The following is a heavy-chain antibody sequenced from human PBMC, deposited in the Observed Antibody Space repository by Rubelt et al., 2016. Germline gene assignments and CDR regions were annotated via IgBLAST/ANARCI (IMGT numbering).Heavy chain of an antibody. CDR1: GGSISSYY. V-gene: IGHV4-4*07. Sequence: QVQLQESGPGLVKPSETLSLTCTVSGGSISSYYWSWIRQPAGKGLEWIGRIYNRGSTNYNPSLKSRVTRSVDTSKNQLSLKRSSVTAADTAVYHCARDRGSSSWYGVDYWGQGTLVTVSS. J-gene: IGHJ4*02. CDR3: ARDRGSSSWYGVDY. CDR2: IYNRGST. D-gene: IGHD6-13*01.